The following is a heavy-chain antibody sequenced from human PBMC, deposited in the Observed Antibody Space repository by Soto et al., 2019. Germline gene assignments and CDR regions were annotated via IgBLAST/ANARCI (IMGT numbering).Heavy chain of an antibody. Sequence: EVQLVESGGGLVQPGRSLRLSCAAYGFTFDDYAMHWVRQAPGKGLEWVSGISWNSGTIGYADSVKGRFPISRDNAKYSLYLQMNRLSTEDTGLYYCAKADCSGGYCSPGDSWGQGTLVTGSS. D-gene: IGHD2-15*01. J-gene: IGHJ4*02. CDR1: GFTFDDYA. CDR2: ISWNSGTI. V-gene: IGHV3-9*01. CDR3: AKADCSGGYCSPGDS.